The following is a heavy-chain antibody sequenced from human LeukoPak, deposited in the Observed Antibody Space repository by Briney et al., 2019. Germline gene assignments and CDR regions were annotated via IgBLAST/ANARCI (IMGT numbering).Heavy chain of an antibody. J-gene: IGHJ6*02. CDR2: MNPNSGNT. Sequence: GASVKVSCKASGYTFTSYDINWVRQATGQGLEWMGWMNPNSGNTGYAQKFQGRVTMTRNTSISTAYMELSSLRSEDTAVYYCARGLWWYAGDIVVVPAAIHYYYYGMDVWGQGTTVTVSS. CDR1: GYTFTSYD. V-gene: IGHV1-8*01. CDR3: ARGLWWYAGDIVVVPAAIHYYYYGMDV. D-gene: IGHD2-2*01.